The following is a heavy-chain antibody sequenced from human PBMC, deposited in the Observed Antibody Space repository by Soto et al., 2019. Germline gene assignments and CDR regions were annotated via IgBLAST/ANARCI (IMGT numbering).Heavy chain of an antibody. CDR1: GCSVSSGSYY. D-gene: IGHD1-1*01. CDR2: IYDSGST. Sequence: PSETLSLTCTVSGCSVSSGSYYWSWMRQTPGKGLEWIGYIYDSGSTNYNPSLKSRVTISVDTSKNQFSLKLSSVTAADTAVYYCARDALTTGTTYAFDIWGQGTMVTVSS. J-gene: IGHJ3*02. V-gene: IGHV4-61*01. CDR3: ARDALTTGTTYAFDI.